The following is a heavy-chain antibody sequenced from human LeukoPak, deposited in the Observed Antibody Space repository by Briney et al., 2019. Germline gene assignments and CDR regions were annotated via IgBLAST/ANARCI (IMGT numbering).Heavy chain of an antibody. Sequence: GGSLRLSCAASGFTFTTYWMVWVRQAPGKGLEWVANIKQDGCEKYYVDSVKGRFTISRDNAKNSLYLQMNSLRAEDTAMYYCARPLMYYYGSETYFWFDPWGQGTLVTVSS. V-gene: IGHV3-7*01. J-gene: IGHJ5*02. CDR1: GFTFTTYW. CDR3: ARPLMYYYGSETYFWFDP. D-gene: IGHD3-10*01. CDR2: IKQDGCEK.